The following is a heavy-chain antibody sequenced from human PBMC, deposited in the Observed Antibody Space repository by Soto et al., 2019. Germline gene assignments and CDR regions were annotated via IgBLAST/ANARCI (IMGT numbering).Heavy chain of an antibody. CDR1: GYTFTNYD. J-gene: IGHJ4*02. Sequence: QVQVVQSGAEVKKPGASVKVSCKASGYTFTNYDINWVRQATGQGLEWMGWMNTNSGNTGYAQKFQDRVTMTRNTYISTAYRELSSLISEDTAVYYCARTRGYSYGYSDYWGQGTLVTVSS. V-gene: IGHV1-8*01. D-gene: IGHD5-18*01. CDR3: ARTRGYSYGYSDY. CDR2: MNTNSGNT.